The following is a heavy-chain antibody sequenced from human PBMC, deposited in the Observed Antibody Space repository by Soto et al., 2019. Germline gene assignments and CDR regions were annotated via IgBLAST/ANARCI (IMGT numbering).Heavy chain of an antibody. CDR3: STSDYLDSSGSDS. Sequence: PGGSLRLSCVASGFSIRDYYMTWVRQAPGKGLEWVSVIYNDDSSHYADSVKGRFTISRDSPKNTLYLQMSNLRPDDTAVYYCSTSDYLDSSGSDSWGQGTLVTVSS. V-gene: IGHV3-53*01. CDR1: GFSIRDYY. J-gene: IGHJ5*01. D-gene: IGHD3-22*01. CDR2: IYNDDSS.